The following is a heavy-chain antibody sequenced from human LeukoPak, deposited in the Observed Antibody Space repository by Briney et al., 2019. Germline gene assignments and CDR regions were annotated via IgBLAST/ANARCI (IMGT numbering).Heavy chain of an antibody. J-gene: IGHJ4*02. CDR2: IYYSGST. CDR1: GGSISSGGYY. Sequence: SETLSLTCTVSGGSISSGGYYWSWIRQHPGKGLEWIGYIYYSGSTYYNPSLKSRVTISVDTSKNPFSLKLSSVTAADTAVYYCARGWGLAPADWGQGTLVTVSS. CDR3: ARGWGLAPAD. D-gene: IGHD2-21*02. V-gene: IGHV4-31*03.